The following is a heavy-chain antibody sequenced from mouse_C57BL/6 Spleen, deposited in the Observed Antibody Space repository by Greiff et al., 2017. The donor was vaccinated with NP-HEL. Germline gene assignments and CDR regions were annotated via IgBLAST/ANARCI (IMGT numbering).Heavy chain of an antibody. V-gene: IGHV5-16*01. CDR2: INYDGSST. Sequence: EVQLVESEGGLVQPGSSMKLSCTASGFTFSDYYMAWVRQVPEKGLEWVANINYDGSSTYYLDSLKSRFIISRDNAKNILYLQMSSLKSEDTATYYCARADGSFAYWGQGTLVTVSA. D-gene: IGHD2-3*01. CDR1: GFTFSDYY. J-gene: IGHJ3*01. CDR3: ARADGSFAY.